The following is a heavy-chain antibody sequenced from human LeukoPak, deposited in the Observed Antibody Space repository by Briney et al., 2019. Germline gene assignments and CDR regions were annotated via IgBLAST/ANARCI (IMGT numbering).Heavy chain of an antibody. D-gene: IGHD2-21*02. CDR3: ARDSVHTVVVTASFQH. Sequence: GGSLRLSCAASGFTFSSYAMHWVRQAPGKGLEWVAVISYDGSNKYYADSVKGRFTISRDNSKNTLYLQMNSLRAEDTAVYYCARDSVHTVVVTASFQHWGQGTLVTVSS. CDR1: GFTFSSYA. CDR2: ISYDGSNK. J-gene: IGHJ1*01. V-gene: IGHV3-30-3*01.